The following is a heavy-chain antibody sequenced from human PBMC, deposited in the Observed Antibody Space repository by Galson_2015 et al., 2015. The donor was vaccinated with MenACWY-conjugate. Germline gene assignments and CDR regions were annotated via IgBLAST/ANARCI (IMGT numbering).Heavy chain of an antibody. Sequence: ETLSLTCTVSGDSISSHHWSWFRPPPGQGLEWIAYIRETGSLKDNPSLKSRVTMSADKSNNQFSLRLISVTAADTAVYYCARLPTWGSSFGYFDYWGRGILVAVSS. D-gene: IGHD7-27*01. CDR2: IRETGSL. V-gene: IGHV4-59*08. CDR1: GDSISSHH. CDR3: ARLPTWGSSFGYFDY. J-gene: IGHJ4*02.